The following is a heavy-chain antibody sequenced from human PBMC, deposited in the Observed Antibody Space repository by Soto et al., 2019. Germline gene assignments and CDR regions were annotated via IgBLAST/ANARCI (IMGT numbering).Heavy chain of an antibody. Sequence: ASVKVSCKASGYTFTGYYMHWARQAPGQGLEWMGWINPNSGGTNYAQKFQGWVTMTRDTSISTAYMELSRLRSDDTAVYYCARSIGQLVGGFYYYYGMDVWGQGTTVTVSS. J-gene: IGHJ6*02. V-gene: IGHV1-2*04. CDR2: INPNSGGT. D-gene: IGHD6-6*01. CDR3: ARSIGQLVGGFYYYYGMDV. CDR1: GYTFTGYY.